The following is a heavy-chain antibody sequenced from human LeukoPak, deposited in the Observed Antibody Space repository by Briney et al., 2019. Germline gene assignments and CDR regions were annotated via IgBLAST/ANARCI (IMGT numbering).Heavy chain of an antibody. CDR1: GGSISSSTHY. J-gene: IGHJ3*02. V-gene: IGHV4-39*01. CDR3: ARNETSGYFDI. Sequence: SVTLSLTCTVSGGSISSSTHYWGWIRQSPGKGLEWIGSMYNSGSISYNPSLRSRVTITVDTSKNQFSLNFNSVTAADTALYFCARNETSGYFDIWGQGTMVTVSS. CDR2: MYNSGSI. D-gene: IGHD3-22*01.